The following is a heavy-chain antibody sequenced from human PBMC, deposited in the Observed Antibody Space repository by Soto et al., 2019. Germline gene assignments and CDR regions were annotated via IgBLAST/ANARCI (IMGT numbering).Heavy chain of an antibody. CDR1: GCSVSDND. CDR2: LSSRGAT. D-gene: IGHD2-8*01. CDR3: ARNVGTDDADLDCTLNI. V-gene: IGHV4-4*09. J-gene: IGHJ3*02. Sequence: QMQLEESGPGLVKPSETLSLTCSVSGCSVSDNDWHWIRQSPGKGLAWIGKLSSRGATSYSPPLKSRVTISLDSSQKQIYLKMTSVTAADAALYYCARNVGTDDADLDCTLNICGQGTQVTVSS.